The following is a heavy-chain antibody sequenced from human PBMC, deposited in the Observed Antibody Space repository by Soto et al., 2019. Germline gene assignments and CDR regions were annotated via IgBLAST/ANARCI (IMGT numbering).Heavy chain of an antibody. CDR3: ARAYSSSPGFLGLFPVAEAVVLGDYGMHV. D-gene: IGHD6-6*01. J-gene: IGHJ6*02. V-gene: IGHV4-31*03. Sequence: SETLSLTCTVSGGSINSGAYYWSWIRQHPGKGLEWIGYIFTSGSTYYNPSLKSRVTISVDTSKNQFSLKLSSVTAADTAVYYCARAYSSSPGFLGLFPVAEAVVLGDYGMHVWRQGTTVT. CDR1: GGSINSGAYY. CDR2: IFTSGST.